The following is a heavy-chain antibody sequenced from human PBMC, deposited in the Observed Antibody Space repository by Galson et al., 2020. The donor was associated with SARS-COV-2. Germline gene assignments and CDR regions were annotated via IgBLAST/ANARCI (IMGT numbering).Heavy chain of an antibody. D-gene: IGHD3-22*01. J-gene: IGHJ3*02. CDR1: GFTFSSYG. CDR3: ARDDTYYYDSSGYSSAFDI. Sequence: GGSLRLSCAASGFTFSSYGMHWVRQAPGKGLEWVAVIWYDGSNKYYADSVKGRFTISRDNSKNTLYLQMNSLRAEDTAVYYCARDDTYYYDSSGYSSAFDIWGQGTMVTVSS. CDR2: IWYDGSNK. V-gene: IGHV3-33*01.